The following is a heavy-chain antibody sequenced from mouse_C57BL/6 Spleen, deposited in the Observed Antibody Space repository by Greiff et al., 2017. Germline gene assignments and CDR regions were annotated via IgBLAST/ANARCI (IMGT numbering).Heavy chain of an antibody. V-gene: IGHV1-4*01. CDR1: GYTFTSYT. Sequence: QVQLQQSGAELARPGASVKLSCKASGYTFTSYTMHWVKQRPGQGLEWIGYINPSSGYTKYNQKFKDKATLTEDKSSSTAYMQLSSLTSEDSAVYDCARGVPPFAYWGQGTLVTVSA. CDR3: ARGVPPFAY. D-gene: IGHD5-1*01. CDR2: INPSSGYT. J-gene: IGHJ3*01.